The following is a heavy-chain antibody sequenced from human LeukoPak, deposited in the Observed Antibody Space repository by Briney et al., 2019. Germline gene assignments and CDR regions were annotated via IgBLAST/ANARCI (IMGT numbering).Heavy chain of an antibody. CDR2: IYYSGST. D-gene: IGHD1-26*01. CDR3: AREVYSGSYWGWFDP. V-gene: IGHV4-39*07. J-gene: IGHJ5*02. Sequence: SETLSLTCTVSGGSISSSSYYWGWIRQPPGKGLEWIGSIYYSGSTYYNPSLKSRVTISVDTSKNQFSLKLSSVTAADTAVYYCAREVYSGSYWGWFDPWGQGTLVTVSS. CDR1: GGSISSSSYY.